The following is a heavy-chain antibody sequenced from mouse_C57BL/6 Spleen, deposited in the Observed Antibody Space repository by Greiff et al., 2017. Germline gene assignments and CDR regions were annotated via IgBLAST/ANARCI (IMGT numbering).Heavy chain of an antibody. CDR3: ARCDYDEAYFDY. D-gene: IGHD2-4*01. CDR1: GYTFTSYW. Sequence: QVQLQQPGAELVRPGSLVKLSCKASGYTFTSYWMDWVKQRPGQGLEWIGNIYPSDSETHYNQKFKDKATLTVDKSSSTAYMQLRSLTSEDSAVYYCARCDYDEAYFDYWGQGTTLTVSS. V-gene: IGHV1-61*01. J-gene: IGHJ2*01. CDR2: IYPSDSET.